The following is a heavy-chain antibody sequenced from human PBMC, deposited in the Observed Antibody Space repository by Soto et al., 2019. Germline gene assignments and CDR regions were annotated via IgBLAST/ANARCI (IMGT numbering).Heavy chain of an antibody. J-gene: IGHJ5*02. CDR3: ARNEGSSWYWFDP. V-gene: IGHV1-69*06. D-gene: IGHD6-13*01. CDR2: IIPIFGTA. CDR1: GGTFSSYA. Sequence: GASVKVSCKASGGTFSSYAISWVRQAPGQGLEWMGGIIPIFGTANYAQKFQGRVTITADKSTSTAYMELSSLRSEDTAVYYCARNEGSSWYWFDPWGQGTLVTVSS.